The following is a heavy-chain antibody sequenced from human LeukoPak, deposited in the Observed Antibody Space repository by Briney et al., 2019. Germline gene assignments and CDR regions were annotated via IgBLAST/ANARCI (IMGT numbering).Heavy chain of an antibody. D-gene: IGHD5-12*01. CDR3: AREGYSGYDSPSFDY. CDR1: GFTFSDYY. V-gene: IGHV3-11*01. CDR2: ISSSGSTI. J-gene: IGHJ4*02. Sequence: PGGSLRPSCAASGFTFSDYYMSWTRQAPGKGLEWVSYISSSGSTIYYADSVKGRFTISRDNAKNSLYLQMNSLRAEDTAVYYCAREGYSGYDSPSFDYWGQGTLVTVSS.